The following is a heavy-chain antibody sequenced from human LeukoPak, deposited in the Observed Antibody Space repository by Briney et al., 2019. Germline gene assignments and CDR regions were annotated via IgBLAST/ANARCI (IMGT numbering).Heavy chain of an antibody. Sequence: SETLSLTCAVYGGSFSGYYWSWIRQPPGKGLEWIGEINHSGSTNYNPSLKSRVTISVDTSKNQFSLKLSSVTAADTAVYYCARSPVGANLFDHWGQGTLVTVSS. CDR3: ARSPVGANLFDH. J-gene: IGHJ4*02. CDR1: GGSFSGYY. D-gene: IGHD1-26*01. V-gene: IGHV4-34*01. CDR2: INHSGST.